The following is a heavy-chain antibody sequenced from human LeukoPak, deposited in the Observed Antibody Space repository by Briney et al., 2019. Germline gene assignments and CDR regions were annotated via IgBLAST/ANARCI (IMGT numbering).Heavy chain of an antibody. D-gene: IGHD6-6*01. Sequence: LQGRVTMTTDTSTGTAYMELRSLRSDDTAVYYCARPGAALGANAFDIWGQGTMVTVSS. CDR3: ARPGAALGANAFDI. V-gene: IGHV1-18*01. J-gene: IGHJ3*02.